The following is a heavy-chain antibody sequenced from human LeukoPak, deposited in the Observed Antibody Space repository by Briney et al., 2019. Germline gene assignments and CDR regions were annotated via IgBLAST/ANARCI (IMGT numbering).Heavy chain of an antibody. J-gene: IGHJ3*02. CDR1: GFTFSSYG. CDR2: ISYDGSNK. Sequence: GGSLRLSCAASGFTFSSYGMHWVRQAPGKGLEWVAVISYDGSNKYYADSVKGRFTISRDNSKNTLYLQMNSLRAEDTAVYYCARDNAVARDAFDIWGQGTMVTVSS. V-gene: IGHV3-30*03. CDR3: ARDNAVARDAFDI. D-gene: IGHD6-19*01.